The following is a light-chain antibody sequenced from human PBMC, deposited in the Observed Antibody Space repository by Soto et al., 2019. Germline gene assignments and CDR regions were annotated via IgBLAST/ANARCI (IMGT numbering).Light chain of an antibody. Sequence: QSVLTQPPSVSAAPGQKVTISCSGSSSNIGNNYVSWYQQLPGTAPKLLIYDNNKRPSGIPDRFSGSKSGTTATLGITGLQTGDEADYYCGRWDTSLSAGYVFGTGTKLTVL. J-gene: IGLJ1*01. CDR2: DNN. CDR3: GRWDTSLSAGYV. CDR1: SSNIGNNY. V-gene: IGLV1-51*01.